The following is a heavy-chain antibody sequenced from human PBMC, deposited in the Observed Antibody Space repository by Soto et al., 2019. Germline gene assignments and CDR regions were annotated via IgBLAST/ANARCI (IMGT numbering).Heavy chain of an antibody. V-gene: IGHV3-33*01. J-gene: IGHJ4*02. CDR3: ARFTAYSSGEGLDY. D-gene: IGHD2-15*01. CDR1: GFTFSSHG. CDR2: IWYDGSKK. Sequence: GGSLRLSCAASGFTFSSHGMHWVRQAPGKGLEWVAVIWYDGSKKYYADSVKGRFTISRDNSKNTLYLQMDGLRAEDTAVYYCARFTAYSSGEGLDYWGQGTLVTVAS.